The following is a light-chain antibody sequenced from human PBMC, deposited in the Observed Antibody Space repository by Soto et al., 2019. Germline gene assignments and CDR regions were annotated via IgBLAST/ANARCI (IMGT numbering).Light chain of an antibody. CDR2: AAS. J-gene: IGKJ2*01. CDR3: QQSYSAPYT. CDR1: ESVYINS. Sequence: TQSPGTLSLSPGESATLSCKASESVYINSFAWYQQKPGKAPKILIYAASTLESGVPSRFRGSTSGADFTLTINILQPEDFATYYCQQSYSAPYTFGQGTKLES. V-gene: IGKV1-39*01.